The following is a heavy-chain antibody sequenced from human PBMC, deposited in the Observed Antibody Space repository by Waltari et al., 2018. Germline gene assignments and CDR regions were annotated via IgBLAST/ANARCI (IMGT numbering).Heavy chain of an antibody. CDR1: GFTFSSYA. J-gene: IGHJ4*02. Sequence: QVQLVESGGGVVQPGRSLRLSCAASGFTFSSYAMHRVRQAPGKGLEWVAVISYDGSNKYYADSVKGRFTISRDNSKNTLYLQMNSLRAEDTAVYYCARAQFLFDYWGQGTLVTVSS. CDR3: ARAQFLFDY. V-gene: IGHV3-30-3*01. CDR2: ISYDGSNK.